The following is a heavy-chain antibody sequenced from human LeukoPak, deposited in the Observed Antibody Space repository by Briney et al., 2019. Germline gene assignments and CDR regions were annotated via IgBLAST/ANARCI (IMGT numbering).Heavy chain of an antibody. CDR2: TSAYNGNT. D-gene: IGHD3-9*01. V-gene: IGHV1-18*04. CDR3: ARDFDWLTPGEEYYFDY. CDR1: GYTFTSYY. J-gene: IGHJ4*02. Sequence: ASVKVSCKASGYTFTSYYMHWVRQAPGQGLEWMAWTSAYNGNTNYAQKFQGRVTMTTDTSTSTAYMELRSLRSDDTAVYYCARDFDWLTPGEEYYFDYWGQGTLVTVSS.